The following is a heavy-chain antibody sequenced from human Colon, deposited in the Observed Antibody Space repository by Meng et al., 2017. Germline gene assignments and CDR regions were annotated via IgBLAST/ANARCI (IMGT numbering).Heavy chain of an antibody. V-gene: IGHV1-18*01. CDR2: ISGYNSNT. D-gene: IGHD3-22*01. CDR1: GYTFTSYG. J-gene: IGHJ4*02. CDR3: ARAAYYDSSGLQSVGY. Sequence: ASVKVSCKASGYTFTSYGISWVRQAPGQGLEWMGWISGYNSNTQYAQNLHDRVTIATDTSTSTAYMELRSLRSDDTAVYYCARAAYYDSSGLQSVGYWGQGTRVTVSS.